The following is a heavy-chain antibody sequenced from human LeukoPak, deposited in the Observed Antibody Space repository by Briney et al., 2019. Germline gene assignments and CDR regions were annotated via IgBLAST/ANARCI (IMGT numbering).Heavy chain of an antibody. CDR3: ARAFRGIFGVFEAFDI. CDR1: GFTFSSYW. Sequence: GGSLRLSCAASGFTFSSYWMSWVRQAPGKGLEWVANIKQDGSEKYYVDSVKGRFTISRDNAKNSLYLQMNSLRAEDTAMYYCARAFRGIFGVFEAFDIWGQGTMVTVSS. CDR2: IKQDGSEK. D-gene: IGHD3-3*01. V-gene: IGHV3-7*01. J-gene: IGHJ3*02.